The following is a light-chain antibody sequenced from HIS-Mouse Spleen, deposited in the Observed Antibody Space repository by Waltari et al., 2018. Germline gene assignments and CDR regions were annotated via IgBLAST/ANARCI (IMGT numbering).Light chain of an antibody. CDR2: KDS. J-gene: IGLJ3*02. Sequence: SYELTQPPSVSVSLGQMARITCSGEALPNKYAYWYQQKPGQFPVLVLYKDSERPSGIPERFSGSSSGTIVTLTISGVQAEDEADYYCLSADSSGTWVFGGGTKLTVL. CDR1: ALPNKY. CDR3: LSADSSGTWV. V-gene: IGLV3-16*01.